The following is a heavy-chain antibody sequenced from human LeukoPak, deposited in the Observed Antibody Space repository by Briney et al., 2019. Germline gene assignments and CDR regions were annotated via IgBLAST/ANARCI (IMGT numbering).Heavy chain of an antibody. CDR1: GFTFSSYA. V-gene: IGHV3-23*01. Sequence: GGSLRLSRAASGFTFSSYAMSWVRQAPGKGLEWVSAISGSGGSTYYADSVKGRFTISRDNSKNTLYLQMNSLRAEDTAVYYCAKTRYSSSWTQNFDYWGQGTLVTVSS. D-gene: IGHD6-13*01. CDR2: ISGSGGST. J-gene: IGHJ4*02. CDR3: AKTRYSSSWTQNFDY.